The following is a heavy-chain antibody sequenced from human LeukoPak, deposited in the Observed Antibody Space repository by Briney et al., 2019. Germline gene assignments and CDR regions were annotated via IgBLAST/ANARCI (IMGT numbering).Heavy chain of an antibody. CDR3: ARAGGNYFYN. V-gene: IGHV5-10-1*01. CDR1: GYSITSYW. D-gene: IGHD1-26*01. Sequence: ESLRISCKGSGYSITSYWITWVRQMPGKGVEWMGRIDSSDSYINYNPSFQRHVTISADKSITTAYLQWSSLKASAAATFYCARAGGNYFYNWGQGTMVTVSS. CDR2: IDSSDSYI. J-gene: IGHJ3*01.